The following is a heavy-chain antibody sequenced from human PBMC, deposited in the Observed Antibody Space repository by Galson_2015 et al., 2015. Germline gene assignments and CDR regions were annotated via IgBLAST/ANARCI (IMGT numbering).Heavy chain of an antibody. J-gene: IGHJ3*02. CDR1: GYTFTGYY. CDR2: INPNSGGT. D-gene: IGHD3-22*01. CDR3: ARGGRRITMIVVVQPHAFDI. V-gene: IGHV1-2*04. Sequence: SVKVSCKASGYTFTGYYMHWVRQAPGQGLEWMGWINPNSGGTNYAQKFQGWVTMTRDTSISTAYMELSRLRSDDTAVYYCARGGRRITMIVVVQPHAFDIWGQGTMVTVSS.